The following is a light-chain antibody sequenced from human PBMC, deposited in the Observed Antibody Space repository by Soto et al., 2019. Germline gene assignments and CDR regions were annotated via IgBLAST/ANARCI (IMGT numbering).Light chain of an antibody. Sequence: EIGTTQSPATLSVSPGERATLSCRASQSVGSDLAWYQQKPGQAPRLLIYDASNRATGIPARFSGSGSGTDFTLTISSLEPEDFAVYYCQQYNNWPRTFGQGTKVDI. CDR2: DAS. CDR1: QSVGSD. CDR3: QQYNNWPRT. J-gene: IGKJ1*01. V-gene: IGKV3-11*01.